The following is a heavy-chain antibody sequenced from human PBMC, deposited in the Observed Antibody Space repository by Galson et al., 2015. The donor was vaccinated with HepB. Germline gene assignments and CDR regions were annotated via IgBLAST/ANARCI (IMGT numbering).Heavy chain of an antibody. CDR1: GFTFSSYA. CDR2: ISGGGGST. Sequence: SLRLSCAASGFTFSSYAMSWVRQAPGKGLEWVSAISGGGGSTYYADSVKGRFTISRDNSKNTLYLQMNSLRAEDTAVYYCAKGVVVPAAGSYYYYYGMDVWGQGTTVTVSS. D-gene: IGHD2-2*01. CDR3: AKGVVVPAAGSYYYYYGMDV. V-gene: IGHV3-23*01. J-gene: IGHJ6*02.